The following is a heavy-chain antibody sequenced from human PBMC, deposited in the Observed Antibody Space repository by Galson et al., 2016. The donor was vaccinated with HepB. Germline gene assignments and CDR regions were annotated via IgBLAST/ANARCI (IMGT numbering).Heavy chain of an antibody. CDR1: NGSISSNNFY. Sequence: ATLSLTCTVSNGSISSNNFYWGWIRQPPGKGLEWVGTIYYTGSTYYNPSLKPRVTISSDSPKNQLSLKLYSVTAADTAVYYCAAFFDYLLYPSDSWGQGTLVTVSS. V-gene: IGHV4-39*01. D-gene: IGHD3-9*01. CDR2: IYYTGST. CDR3: AAFFDYLLYPSDS. J-gene: IGHJ4*02.